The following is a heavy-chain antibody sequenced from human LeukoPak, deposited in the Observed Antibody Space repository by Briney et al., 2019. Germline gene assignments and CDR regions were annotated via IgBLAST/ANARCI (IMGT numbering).Heavy chain of an antibody. CDR3: AIDPPDSGWAFWS. V-gene: IGHV3-33*01. CDR1: GFNFRTHA. D-gene: IGHD6-19*01. J-gene: IGHJ5*02. CDR2: IWRGGNYK. Sequence: GGSLRLSCSASGFNFRTHAMHWVRQAPGKGLEWVAMIWRGGNYKYYADSVKGRFSISRDDSRSRLCLQMDSLRTEDTAVYYCAIDPPDSGWAFWSWGQGALVTVSS.